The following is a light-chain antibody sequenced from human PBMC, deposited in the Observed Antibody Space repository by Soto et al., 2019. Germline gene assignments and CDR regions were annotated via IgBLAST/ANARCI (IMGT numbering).Light chain of an antibody. Sequence: QSVLTQPASVSGSPGQSITISCTGTSSDVGSYNLVSWYQQHPGKAPKLMIYEGSKRPSGVSNRFSGSKSGNTASLTISGLQEEDEDDYYCCSYAGSSTLVFGGGTKLTVL. CDR1: SSDVGSYNL. V-gene: IGLV2-23*01. J-gene: IGLJ2*01. CDR3: CSYAGSSTLV. CDR2: EGS.